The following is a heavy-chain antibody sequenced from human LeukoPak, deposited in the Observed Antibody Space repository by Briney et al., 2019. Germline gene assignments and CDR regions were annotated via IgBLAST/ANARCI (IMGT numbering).Heavy chain of an antibody. D-gene: IGHD3-9*01. Sequence: PGGSLRLSRAASGFTFSTYWMHWVGQVPGKGLVWVSRVNREGTTSAYADSVKRRCTIPRDNDKNTLYLQMNSLRVEDTAVYYCARDVDWILFDYWGQGTLVTVSS. CDR1: GFTFSTYW. J-gene: IGHJ4*02. CDR2: VNREGTTS. V-gene: IGHV3-74*01. CDR3: ARDVDWILFDY.